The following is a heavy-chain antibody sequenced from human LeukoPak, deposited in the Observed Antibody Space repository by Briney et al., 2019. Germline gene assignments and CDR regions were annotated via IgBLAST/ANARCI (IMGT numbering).Heavy chain of an antibody. V-gene: IGHV1-2*02. CDR1: GYTFTGYY. Sequence: ASVKVSCKASGYTFTGYYMHWVRQAPGQGLEWMGWINPNSGGTNYAQKFQGRVTMTRDTSISTAYMELSRLRSDDTAVYYCARAKIVVVINYGYFDYWGQGTLVTVSS. CDR3: ARAKIVVVINYGYFDY. CDR2: INPNSGGT. J-gene: IGHJ4*02. D-gene: IGHD3-22*01.